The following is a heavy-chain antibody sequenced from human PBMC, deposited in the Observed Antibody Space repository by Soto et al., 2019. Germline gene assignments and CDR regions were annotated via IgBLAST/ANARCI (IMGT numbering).Heavy chain of an antibody. V-gene: IGHV4-59*01. J-gene: IGHJ6*02. CDR2: IYYSGST. CDR3: ARVQFEVNSGYEENYYYYGMDV. CDR1: GGSISSYY. Sequence: PSETLSLTCTVSGGSISSYYWSWIRQPPGKGLEWIGYIYYSGSTNYNPSLKSRVTISVDTSKNQFSLKLSSVTAADTAVYYCARVQFEVNSGYEENYYYYGMDVCGQGTTVTVSS. D-gene: IGHD5-12*01.